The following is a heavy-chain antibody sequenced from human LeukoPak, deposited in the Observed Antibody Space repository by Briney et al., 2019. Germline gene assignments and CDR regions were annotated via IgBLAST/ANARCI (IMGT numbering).Heavy chain of an antibody. CDR3: TTYRYSYGSTGYSYFDY. V-gene: IGHV3-15*01. CDR1: GLTFGYAW. CDR2: ITSKSSDEAT. J-gene: IGHJ4*02. D-gene: IGHD3-22*01. Sequence: GGSLRLSCTASGLTFGYAWMSWVRQALGKGLGWVARITSKSSDEATDYAAPVRGRFTISRDDSKATLYLQMDSLETEDTAIYYCTTYRYSYGSTGYSYFDYWGQGVLVTVSS.